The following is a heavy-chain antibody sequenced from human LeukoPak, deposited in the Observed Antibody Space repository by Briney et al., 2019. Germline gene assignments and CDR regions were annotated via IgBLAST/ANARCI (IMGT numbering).Heavy chain of an antibody. V-gene: IGHV1-2*02. CDR2: ISPDSGGT. CDR1: GYTFTGYY. J-gene: IGHJ4*02. D-gene: IGHD4-17*01. CDR3: ARIQGNGDYRDY. Sequence: ASVKVSCKASGYTFTGYYIHWVRQAPGQGLEWMGWISPDSGGTNYAQKFQGRVTMTRDTSISTAYMELRRLTSDDTAVYYCARIQGNGDYRDYWGQGTLVTVS.